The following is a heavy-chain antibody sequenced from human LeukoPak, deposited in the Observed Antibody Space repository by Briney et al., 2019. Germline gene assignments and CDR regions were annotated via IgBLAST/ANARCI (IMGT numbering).Heavy chain of an antibody. D-gene: IGHD2-15*01. CDR2: IHYSGST. J-gene: IGHJ6*03. Sequence: SETLSLTCTVSGGSISSSSYYWGWTRQPPGKGLEWIGSIHYSGSTNYNPSLKSRVTISVDTSKNQFSLRLSSVTAADTAVYYCARGYCSGGSCYSYYYYNYMDVWGKGTTVTVSS. CDR3: ARGYCSGGSCYSYYYYNYMDV. V-gene: IGHV4-39*07. CDR1: GGSISSSSYY.